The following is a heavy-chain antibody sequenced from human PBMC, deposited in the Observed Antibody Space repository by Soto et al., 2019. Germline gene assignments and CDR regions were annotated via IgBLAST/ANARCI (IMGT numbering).Heavy chain of an antibody. CDR3: ASRDSGTSVDY. D-gene: IGHD1-7*01. Sequence: SETLSLTCAVSGGSFTSNNWWTCVRQPPGQGLEWIGEIYRTGSTNYNPSLKSRVTISLDKSENQFSLKVNSLTAADTAVYYCASRDSGTSVDYWGQGTWVTVS. CDR1: GGSFTSNNW. J-gene: IGHJ4*02. V-gene: IGHV4-4*02. CDR2: IYRTGST.